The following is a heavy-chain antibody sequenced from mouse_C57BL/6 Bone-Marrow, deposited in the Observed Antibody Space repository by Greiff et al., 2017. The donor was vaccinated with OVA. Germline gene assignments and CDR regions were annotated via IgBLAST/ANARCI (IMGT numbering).Heavy chain of an antibody. V-gene: IGHV1-82*01. CDR3: AREDDYDWYFDV. CDR1: GYALSSSW. CDR2: VYPGDGDT. D-gene: IGHD2-4*01. J-gene: IGHJ1*03. Sequence: VQLQQSGPELVKPGASVKISCKATGYALSSSWMNWVKQRPGKGLEWIGRVYPGDGDTNYNGKFKGQATLTADKSSSTAYMQLGSLTSEDSAVYFCAREDDYDWYFDVWGTGTTVTVSS.